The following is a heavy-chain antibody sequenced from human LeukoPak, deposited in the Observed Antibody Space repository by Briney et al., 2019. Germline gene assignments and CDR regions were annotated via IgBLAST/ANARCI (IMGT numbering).Heavy chain of an antibody. CDR3: AKEDSSGYYPYFDY. J-gene: IGHJ4*02. CDR2: IRYDGSNK. V-gene: IGHV3-30*02. Sequence: GGSLRLSCAASGFTFSSYGMHWVRQAPGKGLEWVAFIRYDGSNKYYADSVKGRFTISRDNSKNTLYLQMNSLRAGDTAVYYCAKEDSSGYYPYFDYWGQGTLVTVSS. D-gene: IGHD3-22*01. CDR1: GFTFSSYG.